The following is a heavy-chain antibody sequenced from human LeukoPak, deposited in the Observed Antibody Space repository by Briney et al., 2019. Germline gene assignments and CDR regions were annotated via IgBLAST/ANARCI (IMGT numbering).Heavy chain of an antibody. J-gene: IGHJ6*03. Sequence: ASVKVSCKASGYTFTGYYMHWVRQAPGQGLEWMGWMNPNSGNTGYAQKFQGRVTITRNTSISTAYMELSSLRSEDTAVYYCARGRIAARRGYYYYMDVWGKGTTVTVSS. D-gene: IGHD6-6*01. CDR2: MNPNSGNT. CDR3: ARGRIAARRGYYYYMDV. CDR1: GYTFTGYY. V-gene: IGHV1-8*03.